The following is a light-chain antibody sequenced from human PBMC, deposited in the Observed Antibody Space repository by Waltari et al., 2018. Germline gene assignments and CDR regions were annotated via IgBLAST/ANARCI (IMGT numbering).Light chain of an antibody. V-gene: IGKV4-1*01. CDR2: WAS. CDR3: QQYATTPRT. J-gene: IGKJ2*02. CDR1: QSVLYSPNNKKS. Sequence: DIVMTQSPDSLAVSLGERATINCKSSQSVLYSPNNKKSLAWFQQKPGQPPKLLIYWASPRESGVPDRFSGSGSVTDFTLTISSLQAEDVAIYYCQQYATTPRTFGQGTKLEIK.